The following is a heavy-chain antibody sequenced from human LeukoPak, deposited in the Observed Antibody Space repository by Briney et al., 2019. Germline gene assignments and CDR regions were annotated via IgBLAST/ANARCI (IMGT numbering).Heavy chain of an antibody. CDR2: ISVNGDDT. Sequence: PGGSLRLSYAASGFTFRIYAMNWVRQAPGKGLEWVSSISVNGDDTYYADSVKGRFTISRDNSKNTLYLQMNSLRAEDTAMYYCAKDWRDYGDFHAFDMWGQGTMVTVSS. J-gene: IGHJ3*02. CDR1: GFTFRIYA. V-gene: IGHV3-23*01. CDR3: AKDWRDYGDFHAFDM. D-gene: IGHD4-17*01.